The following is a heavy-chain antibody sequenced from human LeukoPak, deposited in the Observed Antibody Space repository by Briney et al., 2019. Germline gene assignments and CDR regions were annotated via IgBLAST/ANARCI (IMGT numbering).Heavy chain of an antibody. CDR2: RSYDGKKR. V-gene: IGHV3-30*04. J-gene: IGHJ4*02. CDR3: ARDWGYDSGTYCVH. CDR1: GFTFSSYS. Sequence: PGRSLRLSCAASGFTFSSYSMHWVRQAPGKGLEWVAVRSYDGKKRFYADSVKGRFTISRDNSKNTVDLQMNSLRAEDKAVYYCARDWGYDSGTYCVHWGQGTLVSVSS. D-gene: IGHD3-10*01.